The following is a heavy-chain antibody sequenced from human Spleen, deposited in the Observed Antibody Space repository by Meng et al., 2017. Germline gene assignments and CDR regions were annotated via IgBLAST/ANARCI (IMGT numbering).Heavy chain of an antibody. CDR2: IYTSGST. D-gene: IGHD3-22*01. V-gene: IGHV4-4*07. CDR1: GGSVSSYY. CDR3: ARDGHDSSGNSIDAFDI. J-gene: IGHJ3*02. Sequence: SETLSLTCTVSGGSVSSYYWSWIRQPAGKGLEWIGHIYTSGSTNYNPSLKSRVTMSVDSSKNQFSLKLTSVTAADTAVYYCARDGHDSSGNSIDAFDIWGQGTMVIVSS.